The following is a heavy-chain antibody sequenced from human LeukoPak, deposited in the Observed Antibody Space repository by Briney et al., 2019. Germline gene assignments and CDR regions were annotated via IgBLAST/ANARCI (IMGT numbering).Heavy chain of an antibody. D-gene: IGHD3-10*01. CDR2: INRSGST. CDR3: ARGGGMRYYYGSGSPYKT. V-gene: IGHV4-34*01. J-gene: IGHJ5*02. CDR1: GGSFSGYY. Sequence: SETLSLTCAVYGGSFSGYYWSWIRQPPGKGLEWIGEINRSGSTNYNPSPKSRVTISVDTSKNQFSLKLSSVTAADTAVYYCARGGGMRYYYGSGSPYKTWGQGTLVTVSS.